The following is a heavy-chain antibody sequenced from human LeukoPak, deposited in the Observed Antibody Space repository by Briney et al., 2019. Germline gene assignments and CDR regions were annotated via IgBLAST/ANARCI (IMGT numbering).Heavy chain of an antibody. D-gene: IGHD6-13*01. CDR3: ARHTAAGTNYYYMDV. Sequence: SETLSLTCTVSGGSISSSSYYWGWIRQPPGKGLEWIGSIYYSGSTYYNPSLKSRVTISVDTSKNQFSLKLSSVTAADTAVYYRARHTAAGTNYYYMDVWGKGTTVTVSS. CDR2: IYYSGST. CDR1: GGSISSSSYY. V-gene: IGHV4-39*01. J-gene: IGHJ6*03.